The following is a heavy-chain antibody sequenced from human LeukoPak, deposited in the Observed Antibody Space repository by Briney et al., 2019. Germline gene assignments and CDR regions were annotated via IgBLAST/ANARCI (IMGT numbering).Heavy chain of an antibody. V-gene: IGHV4-34*01. D-gene: IGHD3-22*01. CDR1: GGSFSGYY. CDR3: ARGPVPSGYFFDY. J-gene: IGHJ4*02. CDR2: INHSGST. Sequence: PSETLSLTCAVYGGSFSGYYWSWIRQPPGKGLEWIGEINHSGSTNYNPSLKSRVTISVDTSKNQFSLKLSSVTAADAAVYYCARGPVPSGYFFDYWGQGTLVTVSS.